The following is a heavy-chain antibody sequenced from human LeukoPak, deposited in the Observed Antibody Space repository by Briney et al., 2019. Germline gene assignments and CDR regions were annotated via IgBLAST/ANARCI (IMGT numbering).Heavy chain of an antibody. D-gene: IGHD3-10*01. CDR3: AKDQLLWFGVFDY. CDR2: IRYDGSNK. J-gene: IGHJ4*02. CDR1: GFTFSSYG. V-gene: IGHV3-30*02. Sequence: GGSLRLSCAASGFTFSSYGMHWVRQAPGKGLEWVAFIRYDGSNKYYADSVKGRFTISRDNSKNTLYLQMNSLRAEDTAVYYCAKDQLLWFGVFDYWGREPWSPSPQ.